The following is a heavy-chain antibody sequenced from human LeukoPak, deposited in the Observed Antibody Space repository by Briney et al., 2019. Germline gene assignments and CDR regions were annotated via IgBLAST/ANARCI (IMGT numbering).Heavy chain of an antibody. D-gene: IGHD2-2*02. J-gene: IGHJ4*02. CDR3: AREAYTPGLTPFDY. Sequence: PSETLSLTCTVSGGSISSSSYYWGWIRQPPGKGLEWIGSFYYSGSTNYNPSLKSRVTISVDTSKNQFSLKLSSVTAADTAVYYCAREAYTPGLTPFDYWGQGTLVTVSS. CDR2: FYYSGST. V-gene: IGHV4-39*07. CDR1: GGSISSSSYY.